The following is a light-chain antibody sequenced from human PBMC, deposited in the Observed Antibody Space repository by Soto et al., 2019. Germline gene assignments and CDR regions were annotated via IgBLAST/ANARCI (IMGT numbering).Light chain of an antibody. J-gene: IGLJ1*01. CDR2: ANS. V-gene: IGLV3-21*02. CDR3: HVWDSGSAHPV. Sequence: SCQLTQAPSVSVARGQTSRVTCGGSNIGSKSVHWYQQKPGQAPMMVVCANSDRPSGIPERFSGSNYANTATLTISRVEAGDEADYYCHVWDSGSAHPVFGTGTKVTVL. CDR1: NIGSKS.